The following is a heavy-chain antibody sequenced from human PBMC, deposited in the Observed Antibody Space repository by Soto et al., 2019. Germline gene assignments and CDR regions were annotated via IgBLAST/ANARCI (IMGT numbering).Heavy chain of an antibody. D-gene: IGHD5-18*01. J-gene: IGHJ4*02. CDR1: GYTFTSYG. V-gene: IGHV1-18*01. Sequence: ASVKVSCKASGYTFTSYGISWVRQAPGQGLEWMGWISAYNGNTNYAQKLQGRVTMTTDTSTSTAYMELRSLRSDDTAVYYCARGESGYSYGYVSDYWGQGTLVTVSS. CDR2: ISAYNGNT. CDR3: ARGESGYSYGYVSDY.